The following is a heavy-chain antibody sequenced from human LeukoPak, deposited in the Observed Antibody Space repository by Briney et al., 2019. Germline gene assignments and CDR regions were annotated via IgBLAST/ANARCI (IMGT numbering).Heavy chain of an antibody. CDR3: ARGAAGTIPDYYYFGMDV. V-gene: IGHV5-51*01. D-gene: IGHD1-7*01. J-gene: IGHJ6*02. CDR1: GYRFTDYW. Sequence: RGESLKISCKGSGYRFTDYWIGWVRQMPGQGLEWMGIIYPGDSDTRYSPSFQGQVTISADKSINTAHLQWSSLKASDTAMYYCARGAAGTIPDYYYFGMDVWGQGTTVTVSS. CDR2: IYPGDSDT.